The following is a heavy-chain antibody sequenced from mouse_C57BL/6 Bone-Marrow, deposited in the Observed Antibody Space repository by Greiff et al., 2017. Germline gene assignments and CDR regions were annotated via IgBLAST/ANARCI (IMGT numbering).Heavy chain of an antibody. CDR1: GYAFSSYW. CDR2: IYPGDGDT. J-gene: IGHJ4*01. V-gene: IGHV1-80*01. CDR3: ARDYYGSSPYAMDY. Sequence: VQLQQSGAELVKPGASVKISCKASGYAFSSYWMNWVKKRPGKGLEWIGQIYPGDGDTNYNGKFKGKATLTADKSSSTAYMQLSSLTSEDSAVYFCARDYYGSSPYAMDYWGQGTSVTVSS. D-gene: IGHD1-1*01.